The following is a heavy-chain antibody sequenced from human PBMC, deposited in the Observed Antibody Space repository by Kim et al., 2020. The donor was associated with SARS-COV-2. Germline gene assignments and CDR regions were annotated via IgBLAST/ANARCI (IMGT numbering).Heavy chain of an antibody. Sequence: AQKFQGRVTITADNSTSTAYMELSSLRSEDTAVYYCAREMAVAGQTTFDYWGQGTLVTVSS. CDR3: AREMAVAGQTTFDY. D-gene: IGHD6-19*01. V-gene: IGHV1-69*04. J-gene: IGHJ4*02.